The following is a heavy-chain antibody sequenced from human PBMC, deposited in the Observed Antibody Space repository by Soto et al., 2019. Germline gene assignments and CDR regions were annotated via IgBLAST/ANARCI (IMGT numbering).Heavy chain of an antibody. V-gene: IGHV3-23*01. Sequence: GGSLRLSCAASVFTFSSYAMSWVRQAPGKGPEWVSAISGSGGSTYYADSVKGRFTISRDNSKNTLYLQMNSLRAEDTAVYYSAKDRKGRSTGFDYWGQGTLVTVSS. CDR3: AKDRKGRSTGFDY. CDR1: VFTFSSYA. J-gene: IGHJ4*02. D-gene: IGHD2-2*01. CDR2: ISGSGGST.